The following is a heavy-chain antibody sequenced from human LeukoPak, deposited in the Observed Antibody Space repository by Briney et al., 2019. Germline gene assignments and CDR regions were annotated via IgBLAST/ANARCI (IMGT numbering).Heavy chain of an antibody. Sequence: SETLSLTCTVSGGSISSSSYYWGWIRQPPGKGLEWIGEIDHSGSTNYNPSLKSRVTISVDTSKNQFSLKLSSVTAADTAVYYCARVQARSALDYWGQGTLVTVSS. CDR1: GGSISSSSYY. CDR2: IDHSGST. D-gene: IGHD6-6*01. J-gene: IGHJ4*02. V-gene: IGHV4-39*07. CDR3: ARVQARSALDY.